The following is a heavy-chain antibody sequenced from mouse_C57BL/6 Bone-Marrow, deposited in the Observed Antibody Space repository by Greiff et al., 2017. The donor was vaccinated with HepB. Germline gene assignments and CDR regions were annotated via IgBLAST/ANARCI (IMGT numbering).Heavy chain of an antibody. J-gene: IGHJ2*01. V-gene: IGHV1-82*01. Sequence: VQLQESGPELVKPGASVKISCKASGYAFSSSWMNWVKQRPGKGLEWIGRIYPGDGDTNYNGKFKGKATLTADKSSSTAYMQLSSLTSEDSAVYFCARPSLYFDYWGQGTTLTVSS. CDR1: GYAFSSSW. CDR3: ARPSLYFDY. CDR2: IYPGDGDT.